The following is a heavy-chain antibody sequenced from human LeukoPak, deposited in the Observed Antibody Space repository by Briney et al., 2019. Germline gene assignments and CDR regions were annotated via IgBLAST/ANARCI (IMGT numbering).Heavy chain of an antibody. CDR2: IYPGDSDV. CDR3: ARQGAVAANNWFDP. J-gene: IGHJ5*02. Sequence: GESLRISCKGSGYIFTSYWIGWVRQMPGIGLEWMGIIYPGDSDVRYSPSFQGQVTISAGKSTSTAYLQWSSLKASDTAMYYCARQGAVAANNWFDPWGQGTLVTVSS. D-gene: IGHD6-19*01. V-gene: IGHV5-51*01. CDR1: GYIFTSYW.